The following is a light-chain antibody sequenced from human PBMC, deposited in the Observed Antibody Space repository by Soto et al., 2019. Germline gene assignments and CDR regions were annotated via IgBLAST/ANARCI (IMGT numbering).Light chain of an antibody. Sequence: QPVLTQPPSVSGAPGLRVIISCTGTSSNIGADYDVHWYRQLPGTAPKLLIYGNNNRPSGVPNRFFASKSGTSASLAITGLQPDDEADYYCQSYDGSLSAVVFGGGTKVTVL. V-gene: IGLV1-40*01. CDR1: SSNIGADYD. J-gene: IGLJ2*01. CDR2: GNN. CDR3: QSYDGSLSAVV.